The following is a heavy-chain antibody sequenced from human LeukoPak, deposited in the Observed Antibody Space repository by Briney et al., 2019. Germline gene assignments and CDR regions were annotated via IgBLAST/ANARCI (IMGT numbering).Heavy chain of an antibody. CDR1: GSTFNRFA. CDR3: ARAGGTCGSGACYPDWFDS. CDR2: ISAGNGL. V-gene: IGHV3-23*01. D-gene: IGHD2-15*01. J-gene: IGHJ5*01. Sequence: PGGSLRLSCAASGSTFNRFAMSWVRQVPGKGLEWVSAISAGNGLYYTDSVKGRFTISRDNSRTTLYLQMNSLRAEDTAEYFCARAGGTCGSGACYPDWFDSWGQGTLVTVSS.